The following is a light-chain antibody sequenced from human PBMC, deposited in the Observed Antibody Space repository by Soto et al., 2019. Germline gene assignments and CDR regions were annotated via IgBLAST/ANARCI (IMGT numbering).Light chain of an antibody. Sequence: DIQMTQSPSSLSASVGDRVTITCRTSQSISTSLNWYQQKPGKAPKVLIYGASSLHSGVPSRFSGDGSGTDFTLTISSLQPEDFAIYYCQESLSFLWGTFGPGTKVE. CDR3: QESLSFLWGT. J-gene: IGKJ1*01. CDR2: GAS. CDR1: QSISTS. V-gene: IGKV1-39*01.